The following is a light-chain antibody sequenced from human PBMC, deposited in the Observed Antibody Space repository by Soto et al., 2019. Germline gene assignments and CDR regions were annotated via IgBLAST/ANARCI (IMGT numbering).Light chain of an antibody. CDR3: QQYTGYSTWT. CDR1: QSGSVW. CDR2: DAS. J-gene: IGKJ1*01. V-gene: IGKV1-5*01. Sequence: DIQLTQSPSTLSASVGDRITLTCRASQSGSVWLAWYQQIPGKAPKLLIFDASRLATGVASRFSGSGSGIDFTLTISGLQPDDFVTYSCQQYTGYSTWTFGQGTRVATK.